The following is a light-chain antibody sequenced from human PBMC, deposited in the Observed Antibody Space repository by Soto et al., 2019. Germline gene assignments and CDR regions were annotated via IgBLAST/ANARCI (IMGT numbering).Light chain of an antibody. CDR1: QSVSNSY. CDR2: GAS. Sequence: EIVLTQSPGTLSLSPGERGTLSCRASQSVSNSYLAWYQHKPGQGPRLLIYGASTRATGIPDRFSGSGSGTDFTLTTSRLEPEDFAVYYSQQYGSAPLTFGQGTKVEI. J-gene: IGKJ1*01. V-gene: IGKV3-20*01. CDR3: QQYGSAPLT.